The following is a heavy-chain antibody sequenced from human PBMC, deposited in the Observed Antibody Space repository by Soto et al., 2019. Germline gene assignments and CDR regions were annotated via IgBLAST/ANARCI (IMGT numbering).Heavy chain of an antibody. CDR2: INHSGST. CDR3: ARTGSGSTTAYYYGMDV. Sequence: SETLCLTYAVYGGSFSDYHGSWIRQPPGKGLEWIGEINHSGSTSYNASLKSRVTISADTSKNQFSLKLSSVTAADTAVYYCARTGSGSTTAYYYGMDVWGQGTTVTVSS. CDR1: GGSFSDYH. J-gene: IGHJ6*02. D-gene: IGHD3-10*01. V-gene: IGHV4-34*01.